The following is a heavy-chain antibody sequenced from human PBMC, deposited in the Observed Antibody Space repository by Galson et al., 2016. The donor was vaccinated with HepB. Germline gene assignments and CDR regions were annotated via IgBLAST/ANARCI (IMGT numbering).Heavy chain of an antibody. J-gene: IGHJ3*02. V-gene: IGHV4-61*02. CDR1: VGYINSGSYS. Sequence: TLYLTCTVSVGYINSGSYSWNWIRQPAGKGLEWIGRIYTTGTTNHTPSLKSRVIISVDTSKNQLTLKLSSVTAADTAVYSCARGERATPDAFDIWGLGTMVSVSS. D-gene: IGHD5-24*01. CDR3: ARGERATPDAFDI. CDR2: IYTTGTT.